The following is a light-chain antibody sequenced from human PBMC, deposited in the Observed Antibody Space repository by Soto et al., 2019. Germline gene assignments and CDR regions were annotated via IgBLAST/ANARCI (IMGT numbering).Light chain of an antibody. CDR3: LQHNSYPYT. J-gene: IGKJ2*01. CDR1: QGVRTD. CDR2: PAS. V-gene: IGKV1-17*01. Sequence: DIQMTQSPSSLSASVGDRVTITCRASQGVRTDLGWYQQKPGKAPQRLIYPASILQSGVPSRFSGSGSGTEFTLTISSLEPEDFATYYCLQHNSYPYTFGQGTKLEIK.